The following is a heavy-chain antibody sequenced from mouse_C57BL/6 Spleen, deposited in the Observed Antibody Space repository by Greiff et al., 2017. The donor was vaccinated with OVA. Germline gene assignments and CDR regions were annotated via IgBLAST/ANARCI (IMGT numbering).Heavy chain of an antibody. V-gene: IGHV1-64*01. D-gene: IGHD1-1*01. CDR3: ARGYGSSPSYWYFDV. CDR1: GYTFTSYW. Sequence: QVQLKQPGAELVKPGASVKLSCKASGYTFTSYWMHWVKQRPGQGLEWIGMIHPNSGSTNYNEKFKSKATLTVDKSSSTAYMQLSSLTSEDSAVYYCARGYGSSPSYWYFDVWGTGTTVTVSS. J-gene: IGHJ1*03. CDR2: IHPNSGST.